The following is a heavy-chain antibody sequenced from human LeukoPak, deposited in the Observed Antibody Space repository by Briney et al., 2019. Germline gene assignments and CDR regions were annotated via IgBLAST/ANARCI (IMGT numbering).Heavy chain of an antibody. J-gene: IGHJ4*02. CDR1: GFSFSVYE. D-gene: IGHD3-22*01. V-gene: IGHV3-48*03. CDR3: ARGADYYDSSGPVLFDY. Sequence: GGSLRLSCAASGFSFSVYEIHWVRQAPGKGLEWISDISSSGTTTYYADSVKGRFTISRDNAKNSLYLQMNSLRAEDTAVYYCARGADYYDSSGPVLFDYWGQGTLVTVSS. CDR2: ISSSGTTT.